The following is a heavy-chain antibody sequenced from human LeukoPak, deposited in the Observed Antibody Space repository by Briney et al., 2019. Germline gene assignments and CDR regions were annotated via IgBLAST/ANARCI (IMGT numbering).Heavy chain of an antibody. Sequence: SETLSLTCAVYGGSFSGYYWSWIRQPPGKGLEWIGSIYYSGNTYYNPSLKSRVTVSVDTSKNQFSLKLSSVTAADTAVYYCARLGGITIFSYWGQGTLVTVSS. V-gene: IGHV4-34*01. CDR2: IYYSGNT. CDR1: GGSFSGYY. J-gene: IGHJ4*02. CDR3: ARLGGITIFSY. D-gene: IGHD3-9*01.